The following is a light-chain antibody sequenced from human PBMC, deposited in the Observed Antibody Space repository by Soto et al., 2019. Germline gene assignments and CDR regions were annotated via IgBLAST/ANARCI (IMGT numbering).Light chain of an antibody. Sequence: QSVLTQPASVSGSPGQSITISCTGTSSDVGSNNLVSWYQQYPGKAPKLMISEVNKRPSGVSNRFSGSKSGNTASLTISWLQAEDEADYYCCSYAGSSTYVFGTGTKVTVL. CDR3: CSYAGSSTYV. V-gene: IGLV2-23*02. CDR2: EVN. J-gene: IGLJ1*01. CDR1: SSDVGSNNL.